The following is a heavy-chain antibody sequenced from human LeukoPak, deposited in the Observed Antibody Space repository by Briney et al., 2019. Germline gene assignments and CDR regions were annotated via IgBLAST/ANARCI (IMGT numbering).Heavy chain of an antibody. CDR3: ARADNIVSYFDY. CDR1: GFTFSSHA. V-gene: IGHV3-30-3*01. CDR2: ISYDGSNK. D-gene: IGHD5/OR15-5a*01. J-gene: IGHJ4*02. Sequence: GGSLRLSCAASGFTFSSHAMHWVRQAPGKGLEWVAVISYDGSNKYYADSVKGRFTISRDNSKNTLYLQMNSLRAEDTAVYYCARADNIVSYFDYWGQGTLVTVSS.